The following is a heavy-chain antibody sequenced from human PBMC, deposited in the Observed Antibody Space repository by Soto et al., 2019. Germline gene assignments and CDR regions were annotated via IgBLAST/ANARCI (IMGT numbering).Heavy chain of an antibody. CDR3: ARVLRGWFDP. Sequence: QVQLQESGPGLVKPSGTLSLTCAVSGGSFTSANWWTWVRQPPGGGLEWIGEISHSGITNYKASLKSRVTMSVDKTKNDVSLKLTSVTAADTAVYYCARVLRGWFDPWGQGTPVTVSS. V-gene: IGHV4-4*02. CDR2: ISHSGIT. J-gene: IGHJ5*02. CDR1: GGSFTSANW.